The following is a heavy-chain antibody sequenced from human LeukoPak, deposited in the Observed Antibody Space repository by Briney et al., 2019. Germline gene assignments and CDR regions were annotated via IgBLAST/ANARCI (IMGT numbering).Heavy chain of an antibody. Sequence: PGGSLRLSCAASGFAFSSLWMHWVRQAPGKGLVWASIINTEGTDTRYADSVRGRFTISRDNAKNTLYLQMNGLRAEDTAVYYCGRDVGLRLDVWGQGTTVTVSS. V-gene: IGHV3-74*01. CDR3: GRDVGLRLDV. CDR2: INTEGTDT. CDR1: GFAFSSLW. J-gene: IGHJ6*02.